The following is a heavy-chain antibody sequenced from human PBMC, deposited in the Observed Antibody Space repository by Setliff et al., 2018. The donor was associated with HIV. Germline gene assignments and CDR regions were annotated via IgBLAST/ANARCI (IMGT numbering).Heavy chain of an antibody. V-gene: IGHV4-4*07. J-gene: IGHJ4*02. CDR3: AREDSDGYVDI. CDR1: GGSISDHY. D-gene: IGHD2-21*01. Sequence: PSETLSLTCTVSGGSISDHYWSWIRRPAGKGLEWIGRIYSSGSTDYNPSLKSRVTISVDTSKKHFSLKLTSVTAADTAMYYCAREDSDGYVDIWGQGTLVTVSS. CDR2: IYSSGST.